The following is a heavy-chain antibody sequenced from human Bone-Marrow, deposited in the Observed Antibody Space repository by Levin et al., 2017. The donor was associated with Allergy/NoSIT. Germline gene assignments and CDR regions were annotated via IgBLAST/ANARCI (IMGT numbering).Heavy chain of an antibody. V-gene: IGHV4-59*08. CDR2: VSHRGNP. CDR1: GVSISSDY. CDR3: ATFPITAAAPTEDNF. D-gene: IGHD1-20*01. J-gene: IGHJ4*02. Sequence: SETLSLTCTVSGVSISSDYWNWIRQPPGKGLEWIGYVSHRGNPNYNPSLGSRVTISADTSTNQMSLKLMSVTAADTAVYYCATFPITAAAPTEDNFWGQGILVTVSS.